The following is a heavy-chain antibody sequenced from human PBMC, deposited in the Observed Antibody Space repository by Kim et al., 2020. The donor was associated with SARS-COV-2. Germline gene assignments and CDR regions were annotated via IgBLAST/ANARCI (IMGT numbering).Heavy chain of an antibody. CDR1: GGTFSSYA. J-gene: IGHJ6*03. CDR2: IIPIFGTA. V-gene: IGHV1-69*13. Sequence: SVKVSCKASGGTFSSYAISWVRQAPGQGLEWMGGIIPIFGTANYAQKFQGRVTITADESTSTAYMELSILRSEDTAVYYCATRGYSGYDPGQYYYYYYMDVWGKGTTVTVSS. CDR3: ATRGYSGYDPGQYYYYYYMDV. D-gene: IGHD5-12*01.